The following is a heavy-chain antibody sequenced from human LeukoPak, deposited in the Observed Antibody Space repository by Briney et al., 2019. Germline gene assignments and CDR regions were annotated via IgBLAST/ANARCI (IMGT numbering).Heavy chain of an antibody. V-gene: IGHV4-34*01. CDR3: ARKGPVDYGGSRGAFDI. J-gene: IGHJ3*02. Sequence: PSETLSLTCAVYGGSFSGYYWSWIRQPPGKGLEWIGEINHSGSTNYNPSLKSRVTISVDTSKNQFSLKLSSVTAADTAVYYCARKGPVDYGGSRGAFDIWGQGTMVTVSS. CDR1: GGSFSGYY. CDR2: INHSGST. D-gene: IGHD4-23*01.